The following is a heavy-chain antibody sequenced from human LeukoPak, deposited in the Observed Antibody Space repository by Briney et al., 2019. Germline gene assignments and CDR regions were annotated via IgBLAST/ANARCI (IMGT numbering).Heavy chain of an antibody. J-gene: IGHJ4*02. CDR1: GGSISSYY. CDR2: IYYSGST. V-gene: IGHV4-59*01. D-gene: IGHD5-18*01. Sequence: PSETLSLTCTVSGGSISSYYWSWIRRPPGKGLEWIGYIYYSGSTNYNPSLKSRVTISVDTSKNQFSLKLSSVTAADTAVYYCATNSYGYGRFDYWGQGTLVTVSS. CDR3: ATNSYGYGRFDY.